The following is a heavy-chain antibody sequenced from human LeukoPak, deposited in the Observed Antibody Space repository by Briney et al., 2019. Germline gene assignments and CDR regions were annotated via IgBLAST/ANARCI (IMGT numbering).Heavy chain of an antibody. CDR1: GFTFSSYS. V-gene: IGHV3-21*01. J-gene: IGHJ6*03. CDR2: ISSSSSYI. Sequence: PGGSLRLSCAASGFTFSSYSMNWVRQAPGKGLEWVSSISSSSSYIYYADSVKGRFTISRDNAKNSLYLQMNSLRAEDTAVYYCARDKWEGGYSYGLDYYYYYMDVWGKGTTVTISS. CDR3: ARDKWEGGYSYGLDYYYYYMDV. D-gene: IGHD5-18*01.